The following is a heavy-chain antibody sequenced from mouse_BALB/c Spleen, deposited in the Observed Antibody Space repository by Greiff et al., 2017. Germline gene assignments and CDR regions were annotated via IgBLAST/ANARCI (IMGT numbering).Heavy chain of an antibody. J-gene: IGHJ2*01. CDR1: GFNIKDTY. Sequence: VQLQQSGAELVKPGASVKLSCTASGFNIKDTYMHWVKQRPEQGLEWIGRIDPANGNTKYDPKFQGKATITADTSSNTAYLQLSSLTSEDTAVYYCAHYYYGRSYFDYWGQGTTLTVSS. V-gene: IGHV14-3*02. CDR2: IDPANGNT. D-gene: IGHD1-1*01. CDR3: AHYYYGRSYFDY.